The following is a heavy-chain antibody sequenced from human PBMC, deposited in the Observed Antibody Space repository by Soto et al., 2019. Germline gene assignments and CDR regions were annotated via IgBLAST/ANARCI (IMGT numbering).Heavy chain of an antibody. V-gene: IGHV1-18*01. Sequence: ASVKVSCKASGYTFTSYGMSWVGQAPGQGLEWLRCISAYNGNTNSAQKLQGRVTMTTDTSTSTAYMELRSLRSEDTAVYYCGLIPSRPNASYYYYGMDVWGQGTTVTVSS. D-gene: IGHD6-6*01. CDR1: GYTFTSYG. CDR2: ISAYNGNT. J-gene: IGHJ6*02. CDR3: GLIPSRPNASYYYYGMDV.